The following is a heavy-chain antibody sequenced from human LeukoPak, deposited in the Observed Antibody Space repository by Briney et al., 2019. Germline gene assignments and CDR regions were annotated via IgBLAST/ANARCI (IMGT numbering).Heavy chain of an antibody. CDR1: GDSISSYY. CDR3: ARDRESGSYYPDAFDI. J-gene: IGHJ3*02. Sequence: PSETLSLTCTVSGDSISSYYWSWIRQPAGKGLEWIGRMCTSESTKYNPSLKSRVTVSVDTSKNQFSLKLSSVTAADTAVYYCARDRESGSYYPDAFDIWGQGTMVTVSS. V-gene: IGHV4-4*07. CDR2: MCTSEST. D-gene: IGHD1-26*01.